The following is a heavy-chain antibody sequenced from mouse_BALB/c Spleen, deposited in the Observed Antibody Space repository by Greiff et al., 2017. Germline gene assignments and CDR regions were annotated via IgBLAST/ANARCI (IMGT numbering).Heavy chain of an antibody. CDR3: ARSDYGYGNYFDY. V-gene: IGHV1-54*01. J-gene: IGHJ2*01. Sequence: QVQLQQSGAELVRPGTSVKVSCKASGYAFTNYLIEWVKQRPGQGLEWIGVINPGSGGTNYNEKFKGKATLTADKSSSTAYMQLSSLTSDDSAVYFCARSDYGYGNYFDYWGQGTTLTVSS. CDR1: GYAFTNYL. D-gene: IGHD1-2*01. CDR2: INPGSGGT.